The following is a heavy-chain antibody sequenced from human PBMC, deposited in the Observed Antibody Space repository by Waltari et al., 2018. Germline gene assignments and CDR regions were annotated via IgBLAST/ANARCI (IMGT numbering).Heavy chain of an antibody. D-gene: IGHD5-12*01. Sequence: QVQLQESGPGLVKPSETLSLTCTVPVGPLRSYYWTCPRQPPGKGLEWIGYLYYSGSTNYNPSLKSRVTISVDTSKNQFSLKLRSVTAADTAVYYCARAFFRDGYNMFDFWGLGTLVTVSS. J-gene: IGHJ4*02. CDR2: LYYSGST. V-gene: IGHV4-59*01. CDR3: ARAFFRDGYNMFDF. CDR1: VGPLRSYY.